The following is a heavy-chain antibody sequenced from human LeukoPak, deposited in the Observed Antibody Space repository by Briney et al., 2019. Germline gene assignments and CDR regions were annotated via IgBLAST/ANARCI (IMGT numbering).Heavy chain of an antibody. Sequence: GGSLRLSCAASGFTFSSYSMNWVRQAPGKGLEWVSSISSSSSYIYYADSVKGRFTISRDNAKNSLYLQMNSPRAEDTAVYYCARAKTTVTTFSDYWGQGTLVTVSS. CDR1: GFTFSSYS. D-gene: IGHD4-17*01. V-gene: IGHV3-21*01. CDR2: ISSSSSYI. CDR3: ARAKTTVTTFSDY. J-gene: IGHJ4*02.